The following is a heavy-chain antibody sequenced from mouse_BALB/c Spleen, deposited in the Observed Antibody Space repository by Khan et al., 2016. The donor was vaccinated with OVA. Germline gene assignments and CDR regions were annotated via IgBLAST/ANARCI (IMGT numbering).Heavy chain of an antibody. J-gene: IGHJ2*01. CDR1: GFTFSSYA. V-gene: IGHV5-6-5*01. Sequence: EVERGESGGGLVKPGGSLKLSCAASGFTFSSYAMSWVRQTPEKRLEWVASIGSGGSIHYPDSVKGRFTHSRDNARHTLYMQMSSLRSEDTAMYYCAGVYGSVGFDYWGQGTTLTVS. D-gene: IGHD1-1*01. CDR3: AGVYGSVGFDY. CDR2: IGSGGSI.